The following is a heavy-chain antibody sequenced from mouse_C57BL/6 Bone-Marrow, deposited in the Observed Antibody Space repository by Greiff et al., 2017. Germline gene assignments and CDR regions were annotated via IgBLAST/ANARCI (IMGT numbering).Heavy chain of an antibody. D-gene: IGHD4-1*01. V-gene: IGHV14-4*01. CDR2: IDPENGDT. J-gene: IGHJ1*03. CDR3: TTFGGTGYFDV. Sequence: VQLKESGAELVRPGASVKLSCTASGFNIKDDYMHWVKQRPEQGLEWIGWIDPENGDTEYASKFQGKATITADTSSNTAYLQLSSLTSEDTAVYYCTTFGGTGYFDVWGTGTTVTVSS. CDR1: GFNIKDDY.